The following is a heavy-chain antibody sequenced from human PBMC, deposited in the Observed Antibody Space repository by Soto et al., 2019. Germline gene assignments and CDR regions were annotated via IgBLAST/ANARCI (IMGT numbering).Heavy chain of an antibody. J-gene: IGHJ4*02. D-gene: IGHD2-8*02. CDR1: GGSISSYY. CDR3: ARGGGVYYFDY. CDR2: IYYSGIT. Sequence: PSETLSLTCTVSGGSISSYYRSWIRQPPGKGLEWIGYIYYSGITDYNPSLKSRVTISVDTSKSQFSLKLTSVTAADTAVYYCARGGGVYYFDYWGQGTLVTVS. V-gene: IGHV4-59*01.